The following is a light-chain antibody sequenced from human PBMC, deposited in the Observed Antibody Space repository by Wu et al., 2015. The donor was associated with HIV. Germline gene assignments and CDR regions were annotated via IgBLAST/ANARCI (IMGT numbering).Light chain of an antibody. V-gene: IGKV3-11*01. CDR3: QQAISWPLT. Sequence: IVLTQSPATLSVSPGDRVTLSCRASHSLNTYLAWYQQRPGQAPRLLLYHASNRATGIPGRFTGGGSGIDYTLTINNLELEDFAVYYCQQAISWPLTFGQGTRLEIK. CDR1: HSLNTY. CDR2: HAS. J-gene: IGKJ5*01.